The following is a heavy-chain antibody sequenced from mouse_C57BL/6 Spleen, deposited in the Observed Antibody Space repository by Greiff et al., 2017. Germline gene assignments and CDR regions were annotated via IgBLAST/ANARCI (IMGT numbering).Heavy chain of an antibody. Sequence: QVQLQQSGAELARPGASVKLSCKASGYTFTSYGISWVKQRTGQGLEWIGEIYPRSGNTYYNEKFKGKATLTADNSSSTAYMELRSLTSEDSAVYFCARGDGNYDWYAMDYWGQGTSVTVSS. CDR1: GYTFTSYG. D-gene: IGHD2-1*01. CDR2: IYPRSGNT. J-gene: IGHJ4*01. CDR3: ARGDGNYDWYAMDY. V-gene: IGHV1-81*01.